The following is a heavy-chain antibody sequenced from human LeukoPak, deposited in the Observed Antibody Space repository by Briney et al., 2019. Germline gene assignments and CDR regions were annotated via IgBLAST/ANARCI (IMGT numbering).Heavy chain of an antibody. D-gene: IGHD6-13*01. J-gene: IGHJ4*02. CDR3: ATGPTMPAPDTSPGLLDF. CDR1: GYSLTELS. V-gene: IGHV1-24*01. Sequence: ASVKVSCKVSGYSLTELSMHWVRQAPGKGLEWMGGVDPENGAARYAQKLQGRVTMTEDTSTDTAYMELNSLTSDDTAVYYCATGPTMPAPDTSPGLLDFWGQGTLVTVSS. CDR2: VDPENGAA.